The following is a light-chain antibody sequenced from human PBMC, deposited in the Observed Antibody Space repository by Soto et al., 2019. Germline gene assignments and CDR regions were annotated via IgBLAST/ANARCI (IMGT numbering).Light chain of an antibody. CDR3: HQRSNWLT. CDR1: QSVGSY. CDR2: DAS. J-gene: IGKJ4*01. Sequence: EIVLTQSPATLSLSPGERATLSCRASQSVGSYLAWYQQKPGQAPRLLIYDASNRATCIPARFSGSGSGTDFTLTIRSLEPEDFAVYFCHQRSNWLTFGGGTKVEIK. V-gene: IGKV3-11*01.